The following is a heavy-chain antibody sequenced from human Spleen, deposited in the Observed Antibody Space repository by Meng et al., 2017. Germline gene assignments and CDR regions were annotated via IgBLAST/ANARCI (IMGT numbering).Heavy chain of an antibody. D-gene: IGHD3-16*01. CDR2: IYYSGST. CDR1: GGSIRNTNYY. J-gene: IGHJ4*02. Sequence: QLQLQESGPALVKPSESLSLTCTVSGGSIRNTNYYWGWIRQPPGKGLEGIGNIYYSGSTYYNPSLKSRVTISVDTSKNQVSLKLSSVTAADTAVYYCARHEGGGLSLDYWGQGALVTVSS. CDR3: ARHEGGGLSLDY. V-gene: IGHV4-39*01.